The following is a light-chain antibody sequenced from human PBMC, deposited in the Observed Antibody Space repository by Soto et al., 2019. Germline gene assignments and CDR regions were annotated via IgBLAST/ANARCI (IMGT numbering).Light chain of an antibody. Sequence: DIQMTQSPSTLSASVGDRVTITCRASQSISTWLAWLQQKPGKAPKLLIYGASSLLSGVPSRFSGSGSGTDFTLCIGRLEPEDVANYYCQQYNSYSPWAFGQGTKVEIK. CDR3: QQYNSYSPWA. V-gene: IGKV1-5*01. CDR1: QSISTW. J-gene: IGKJ1*01. CDR2: GAS.